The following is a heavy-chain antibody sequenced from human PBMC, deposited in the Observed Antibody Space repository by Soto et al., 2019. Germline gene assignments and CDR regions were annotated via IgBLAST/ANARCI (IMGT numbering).Heavy chain of an antibody. CDR2: INSNNGDT. J-gene: IGHJ4*02. CDR3: ARGETY. Sequence: ASVKVSCKASGYTFIDCYIHWVRQAPGQGPEWMGWINSNNGDTNYAPKFQGRVTMTRDTSISTAYMELSRLRYDDAAVYYCARGETYWGQGTLVTVSS. CDR1: GYTFIDCY. V-gene: IGHV1-2*02.